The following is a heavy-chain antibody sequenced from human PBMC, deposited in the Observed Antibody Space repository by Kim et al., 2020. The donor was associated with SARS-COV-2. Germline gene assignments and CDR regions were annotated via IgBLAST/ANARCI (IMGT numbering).Heavy chain of an antibody. D-gene: IGHD4-17*01. CDR1: GYTFTSYD. J-gene: IGHJ6*02. Sequence: ASVKVSCKASGYTFTSYDINWVRQATGQGLEWMGWMNPNSGNTGYAQKFQGRVTMTRNTSISTAYMELSSLRSEDTAVYYCARGQGAYGDYELYYYYGMDVWGQGTTVTVSS. CDR3: ARGQGAYGDYELYYYYGMDV. V-gene: IGHV1-8*01. CDR2: MNPNSGNT.